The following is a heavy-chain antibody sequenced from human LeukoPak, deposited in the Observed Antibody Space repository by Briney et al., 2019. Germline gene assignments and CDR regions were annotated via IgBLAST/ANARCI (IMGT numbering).Heavy chain of an antibody. J-gene: IGHJ4*02. V-gene: IGHV4-59*01. D-gene: IGHD3-10*01. Sequence: PSETLSLTCTVSGGSITGSYWSWLRQPPGKGLEYIGYIYYTGSTNYNSSLKSRVTISLDTSKNQFSLKLSSVTAADTAVYNCATAGPISGRHNFFDSWGQGTLVTVSS. CDR2: IYYTGST. CDR1: GGSITGSY. CDR3: ATAGPISGRHNFFDS.